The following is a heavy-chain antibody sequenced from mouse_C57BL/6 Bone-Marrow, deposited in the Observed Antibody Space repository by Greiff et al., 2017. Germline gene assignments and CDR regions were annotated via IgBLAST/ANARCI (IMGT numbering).Heavy chain of an antibody. J-gene: IGHJ2*01. CDR1: GFTFSSYA. CDR2: ISDGGSYT. Sequence: EVQRVESGGGLVKPGGSLKLSCAASGFTFSSYAMSWVRQTPEKRLEWVATISDGGSYTYYPDNLKGRFTISRDNAKNNLYLQMSHLKSEDTAMYYCARVFYYYGSSFDYWGQGTTLTVSS. V-gene: IGHV5-4*01. CDR3: ARVFYYYGSSFDY. D-gene: IGHD1-1*01.